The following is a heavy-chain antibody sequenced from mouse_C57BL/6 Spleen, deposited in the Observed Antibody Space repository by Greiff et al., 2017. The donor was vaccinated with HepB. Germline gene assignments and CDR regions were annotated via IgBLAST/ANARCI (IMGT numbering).Heavy chain of an antibody. CDR1: GYTFTSYW. J-gene: IGHJ2*01. CDR2: INPSSGYT. Sequence: QVQLQQSGAELAKPGASVKLSCKASGYTFTSYWMHWVKQRPGQGLEWIGYINPSSGYTKYNQKFKDKATLTADKSSSTAYMQLSSLTYEDSAVYYCARYRATVVAPFDYWGQGTTLTVSS. V-gene: IGHV1-7*01. CDR3: ARYRATVVAPFDY. D-gene: IGHD1-1*01.